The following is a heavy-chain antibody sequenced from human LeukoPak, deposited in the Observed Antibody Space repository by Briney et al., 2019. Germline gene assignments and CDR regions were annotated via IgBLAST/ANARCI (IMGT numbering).Heavy chain of an antibody. J-gene: IGHJ6*02. CDR2: IWYDGSNK. CDR3: ARGGQWLVREQYYYYYYGVDV. V-gene: IGHV3-33*01. CDR1: GFTFSTFG. D-gene: IGHD6-19*01. Sequence: GGSLRLSCAASGFTFSTFGMHWIRQAPGKGLEWVAVIWYDGSNKYYVDSVKGRFTISRDNSKNTLYLQMNSLRAEDTAVYYCARGGQWLVREQYYYYYYGVDVWGQGTTVTVSS.